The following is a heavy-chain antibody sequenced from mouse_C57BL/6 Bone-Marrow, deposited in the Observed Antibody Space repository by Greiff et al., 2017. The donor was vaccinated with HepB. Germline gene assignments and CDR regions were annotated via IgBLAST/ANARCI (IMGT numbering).Heavy chain of an antibody. D-gene: IGHD2-3*01. CDR3: ARLWLLRGYAMDY. V-gene: IGHV1-69*01. CDR1: GYTFTSYW. Sequence: VQLQQPGAELVMPGASVKLSCKASGYTFTSYWMHWVKQRPGQGLEWIGEIDPSDSYTNYNQKFKGKSTLTVDKSSSTAYMQLSSLTSEDSAVYYCARLWLLRGYAMDYWGQGTSVTVSS. CDR2: IDPSDSYT. J-gene: IGHJ4*01.